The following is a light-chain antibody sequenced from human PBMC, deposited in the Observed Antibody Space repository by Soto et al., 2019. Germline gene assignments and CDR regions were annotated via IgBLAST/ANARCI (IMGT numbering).Light chain of an antibody. CDR2: GTS. Sequence: EIVLTQSPGTLSLSPGERATLSCRASQTISTMNLAWYQQKPGQAPRLLIYGTSNRATGIPDRFGGSGSGTDFTLTISRLEPEDFVVYYCHQYCSLPLTFGGGAKVEIK. CDR1: QTISTMN. J-gene: IGKJ4*01. V-gene: IGKV3-20*01. CDR3: HQYCSLPLT.